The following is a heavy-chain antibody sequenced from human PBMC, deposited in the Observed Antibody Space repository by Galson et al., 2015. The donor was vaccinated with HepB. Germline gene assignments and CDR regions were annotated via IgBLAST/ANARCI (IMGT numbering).Heavy chain of an antibody. Sequence: SLRLSCAASGFTVSSNYMSWVRQAPGKGLEWVSVIYSGGSTYYADSVKGRFTISRHNSKNTLYLQMNSLRAEDTAVYYCAREGGLVGSYYYYGMDVWGQGTTVTVSS. CDR1: GFTVSSNY. J-gene: IGHJ6*02. CDR3: AREGGLVGSYYYYGMDV. CDR2: IYSGGST. D-gene: IGHD2-8*02. V-gene: IGHV3-53*04.